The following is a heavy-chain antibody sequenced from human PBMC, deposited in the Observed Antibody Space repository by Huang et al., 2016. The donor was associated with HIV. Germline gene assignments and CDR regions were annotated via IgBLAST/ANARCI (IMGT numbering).Heavy chain of an antibody. CDR3: ARGGLLWFGELST. J-gene: IGHJ5*02. CDR1: GYTFTNYD. V-gene: IGHV1-8*01. D-gene: IGHD3-10*01. Sequence: QVQLVQSGAEVKKPGASVKVSCKASGYTFTNYDINWVRQATGQGLEWMGWMNPNSGGTGCAQKFQGRVTMNRNTSMSTAYMELSSLRSEDTAVYYCARGGLLWFGELSTWGQGTLVTVSS. CDR2: MNPNSGGT.